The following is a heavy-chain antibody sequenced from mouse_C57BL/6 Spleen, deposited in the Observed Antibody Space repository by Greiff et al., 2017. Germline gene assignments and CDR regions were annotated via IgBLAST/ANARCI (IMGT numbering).Heavy chain of an antibody. J-gene: IGHJ4*01. D-gene: IGHD6-1*01. CDR2: INPNNGGT. CDR1: GYTFTDYN. CDR3: ASSPLDYYAMDY. Sequence: VQLQQSGPELVKPGASVKMSCKASGYTFTDYNMHWVKQSHGKSLEWIGYINPNNGGTSYNQKFKGKATLTVNKASSTADMELRSLTSEDSAVYYCASSPLDYYAMDYWGQGTSGTVSS. V-gene: IGHV1-22*01.